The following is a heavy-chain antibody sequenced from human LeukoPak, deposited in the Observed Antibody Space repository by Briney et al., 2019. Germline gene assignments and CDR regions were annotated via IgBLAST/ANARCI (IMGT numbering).Heavy chain of an antibody. CDR2: IIPIFGTA. D-gene: IGHD5-18*01. J-gene: IGHJ3*02. CDR1: GGTFSSYA. Sequence: SVKVSCKASGGTFSSYAISWVRQAPGQGLEWMGGIIPIFGTANYAQKFQGRVTITADESTSTAYMELSSLRSEDTAVYYCARVSGEVGYSYDVGAFDIWGQGTMVTVSS. CDR3: ARVSGEVGYSYDVGAFDI. V-gene: IGHV1-69*01.